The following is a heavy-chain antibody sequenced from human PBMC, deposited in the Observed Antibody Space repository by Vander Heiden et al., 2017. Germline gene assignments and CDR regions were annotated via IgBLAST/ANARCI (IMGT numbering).Heavy chain of an antibody. D-gene: IGHD5-18*01. Sequence: QLQLQESGPGLTKPSETLSLTCAVSGGSIGSSYYYWGWIRQPPGKGLEWIESMQHSGSTYYNPSLKSRVTISVDTSKKHFSLKLSSATAADTAVYYCARHFSETAMVTGNNWFDPWGQGTLVTVSS. V-gene: IGHV4-39*01. J-gene: IGHJ5*02. CDR2: MQHSGST. CDR1: GGSIGSSYYY. CDR3: ARHFSETAMVTGNNWFDP.